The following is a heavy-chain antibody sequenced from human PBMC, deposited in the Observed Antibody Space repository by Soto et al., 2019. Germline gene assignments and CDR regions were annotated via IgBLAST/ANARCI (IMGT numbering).Heavy chain of an antibody. CDR3: ARELTMSRGDIAPELPIGVFAAFDP. CDR1: GGSITGYY. J-gene: IGHJ5*02. V-gene: IGHV4-59*01. CDR2: IHYSGST. Sequence: TSETLSLTCTVSGGSITGYYWSWIRQPPGKGPEWIGNIHYSGSTNYNPSLKSRVTISVDTSKNQFSLKLSSVTAADTAVYYCARELTMSRGDIAPELPIGVFAAFDPWGQGTLVTVSS. D-gene: IGHD5-12*01.